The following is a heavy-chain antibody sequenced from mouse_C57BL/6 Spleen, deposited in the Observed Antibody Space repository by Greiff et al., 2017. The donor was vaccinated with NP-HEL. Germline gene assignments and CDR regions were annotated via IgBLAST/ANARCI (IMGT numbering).Heavy chain of an antibody. Sequence: QVQLQQPGAELVRPGSSVKLSCKASGYTFTSYWMHWVKQRPIQGLEWIGNIDPSDSETHYNQKFKDKATLTVDKSSSTAYMQLSSLTSEDSAVYYCARSGYYGSSPLPMDYWGQGTSVTVSS. V-gene: IGHV1-52*01. D-gene: IGHD1-1*01. J-gene: IGHJ4*01. CDR1: GYTFTSYW. CDR2: IDPSDSET. CDR3: ARSGYYGSSPLPMDY.